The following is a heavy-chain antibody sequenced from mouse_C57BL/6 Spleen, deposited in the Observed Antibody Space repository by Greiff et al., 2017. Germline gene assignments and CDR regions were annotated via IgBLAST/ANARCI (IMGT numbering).Heavy chain of an antibody. CDR1: GYAFTNYL. CDR3: AREGYYGSSEGYYAMDY. Sequence: VQLQQSGAELVRPGTSVKVSCKASGYAFTNYLIEWVKQRPGQGLEWIGVINPGSGGTNYNEKFKGKATMTADKSSSTAYMQLSSLTSEDSAVYFCAREGYYGSSEGYYAMDYWGQGTSVTVSS. V-gene: IGHV1-54*01. CDR2: INPGSGGT. D-gene: IGHD1-1*01. J-gene: IGHJ4*01.